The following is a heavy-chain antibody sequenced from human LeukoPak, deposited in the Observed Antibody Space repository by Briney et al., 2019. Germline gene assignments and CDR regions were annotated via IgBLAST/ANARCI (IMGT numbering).Heavy chain of an antibody. V-gene: IGHV5-51*01. CDR2: IYPGDSDT. D-gene: IGHD3-16*01. J-gene: IGHJ4*02. Sequence: GESLKISCKGSGYSFSGYWIGWVRQMPVKGLEWMGIIYPGDSDTRYSPSFQGQVTISADKSISTAYLQWSSLKASDTAMYYCATLHGGEPNFFDYWGQGTLVTVSS. CDR1: GYSFSGYW. CDR3: ATLHGGEPNFFDY.